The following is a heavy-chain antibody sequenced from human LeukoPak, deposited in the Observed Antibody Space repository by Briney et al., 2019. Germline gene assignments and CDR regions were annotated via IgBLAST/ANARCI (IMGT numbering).Heavy chain of an antibody. CDR1: GGSFSGYY. CDR2: INHSGST. CDR3: ARRGYSYYYYMDV. V-gene: IGHV4-34*01. Sequence: PSETLSLTCAAYGGSFSGYYWSWIRQPPGKGLEWIAEINHSGSTNYNPSLKSRVTISVDTSKNQFSLKLSSVTAADTAVYYCARRGYSYYYYMDVWGKGTTVTVSS. J-gene: IGHJ6*03.